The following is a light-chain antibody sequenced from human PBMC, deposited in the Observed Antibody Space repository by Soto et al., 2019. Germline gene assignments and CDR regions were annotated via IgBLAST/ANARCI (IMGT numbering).Light chain of an antibody. V-gene: IGKV1-6*01. Sequence: IQMTQSPSSLSASVGDRVTITGRESQSIRSYLNWYQQTPGRAPKLLIYDASTLESGVPSRFSGSGSGTECTRTISSLQTDDFATYYCLQVYNYTLTFGGGTKVDIK. CDR2: DAS. J-gene: IGKJ4*01. CDR1: QSIRSY. CDR3: LQVYNYTLT.